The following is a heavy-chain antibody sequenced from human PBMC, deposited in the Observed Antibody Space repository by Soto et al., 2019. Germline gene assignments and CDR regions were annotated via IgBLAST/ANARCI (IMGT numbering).Heavy chain of an antibody. CDR2: INQDESEK. J-gene: IGHJ4*02. Sequence: EEQLVESGGGLVQPGGSLRLSCAASGFIFSNFWINWVRQAPGKGLEWVASINQDESEKYYVDSVKGRFTISRDNAKNSLYLQMNSLRAEDTAVYYCAVLSIAAVVDFWGQGTLVTVSS. CDR3: AVLSIAAVVDF. D-gene: IGHD6-25*01. CDR1: GFIFSNFW. V-gene: IGHV3-7*01.